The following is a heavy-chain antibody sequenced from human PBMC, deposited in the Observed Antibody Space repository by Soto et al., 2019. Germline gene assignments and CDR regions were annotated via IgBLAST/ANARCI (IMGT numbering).Heavy chain of an antibody. V-gene: IGHV1-69*06. CDR3: ARDHVSSGGNDQHAFDI. J-gene: IGHJ3*02. CDR1: GGTFSSYA. CDR2: ITPIFGTA. Sequence: QVQLVQSGAEVKKPGSSVKVSCKASGGTFSSYAISWVRQAPGQGLEWMGGITPIFGTANYAQKFQGRVTITADKSTSTAYMELSSLRSEDTAVYYCARDHVSSGGNDQHAFDIWGQGTMVTVSS. D-gene: IGHD2-15*01.